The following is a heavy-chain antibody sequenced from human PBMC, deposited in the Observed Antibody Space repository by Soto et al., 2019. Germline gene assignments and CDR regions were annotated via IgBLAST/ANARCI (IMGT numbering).Heavy chain of an antibody. J-gene: IGHJ3*02. CDR3: ARSYCSSTSCYRGDDAFDI. Sequence: QVQLQESGPGLVKPSGTLSLTCAVSSGSISSSNWWSWVHQPPGKGLEWIGEIDHSGSTNYNPSLKSRVTISVDKAKNQFSLKLSSGTAADTAVYYCARSYCSSTSCYRGDDAFDIWGQGTMVTVSS. CDR2: IDHSGST. D-gene: IGHD2-2*02. V-gene: IGHV4-4*02. CDR1: SGSISSSNW.